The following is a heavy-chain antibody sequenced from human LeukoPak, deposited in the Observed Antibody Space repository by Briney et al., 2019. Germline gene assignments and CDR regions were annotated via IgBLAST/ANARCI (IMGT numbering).Heavy chain of an antibody. Sequence: PGRSLRLSCAASGFTFSSYAMHWVRQAPGKGLEWVAVISYDGSTKYYADSVKGRLTISRDNAKNSLYLQMNSLRAEDTAVYYCARNIAVAGRRFDSWGQGTLVTVSS. J-gene: IGHJ4*02. D-gene: IGHD6-13*01. CDR3: ARNIAVAGRRFDS. V-gene: IGHV3-30-3*01. CDR2: ISYDGSTK. CDR1: GFTFSSYA.